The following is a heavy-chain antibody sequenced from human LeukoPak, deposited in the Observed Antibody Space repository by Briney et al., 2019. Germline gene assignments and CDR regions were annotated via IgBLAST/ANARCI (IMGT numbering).Heavy chain of an antibody. V-gene: IGHV4-61*05. J-gene: IGHJ4*02. CDR3: ARGSRGYSYG. CDR2: IYYSAST. D-gene: IGHD5-18*01. Sequence: PSETVSLTCIVSGGSISSSSHNWGWIRQPPGKGLEWIGYIYYSASTNYNPSLKSRVTISVDTSNNQFSLKLSSVTAADTAVYYCARGSRGYSYGWGQGTLVTVSS. CDR1: GGSISSSSHN.